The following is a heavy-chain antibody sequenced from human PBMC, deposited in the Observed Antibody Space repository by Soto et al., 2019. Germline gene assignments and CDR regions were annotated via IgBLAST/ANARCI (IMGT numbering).Heavy chain of an antibody. Sequence: ETLSLTCTVSGGSISSYYWSWIRQPPGKGLEWIGYIYYSGSTNYNPSLKSRVTISVDTSKNQFSLKLSSVTAADTAVYYCARLGAQEIDPWGQGTLVTVSS. CDR3: ARLGAQEIDP. J-gene: IGHJ5*02. V-gene: IGHV4-59*08. CDR1: GGSISSYY. D-gene: IGHD3-16*01. CDR2: IYYSGST.